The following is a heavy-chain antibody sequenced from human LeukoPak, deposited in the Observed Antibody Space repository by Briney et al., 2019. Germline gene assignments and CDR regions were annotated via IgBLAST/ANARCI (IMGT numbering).Heavy chain of an antibody. CDR2: IKQDGSEK. CDR1: GFTFSDYW. V-gene: IGHV3-7*01. J-gene: IGHJ3*02. CDR3: ARDGRFSYGAFDI. Sequence: GGSLRLSCVASGFTFSDYWMTWVRQAPGKGLECVANIKQDGSEKFYVDSVKGRFTISRDNAKNSLYLQMNSLRAGDTAVYYCARDGRFSYGAFDIWGQGTMVTVSS. D-gene: IGHD3-3*01.